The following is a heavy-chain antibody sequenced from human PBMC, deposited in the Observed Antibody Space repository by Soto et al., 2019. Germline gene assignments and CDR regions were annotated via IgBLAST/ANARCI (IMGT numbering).Heavy chain of an antibody. D-gene: IGHD3-10*01. V-gene: IGHV3-33*01. Sequence: PGGSLRLSCAASGFTFSANGMHWVRQAPGKGLEWVAFIWYDGTNKFCAESVKGRFTISRDNSKNTLFLQMNSLRAEDTAVYYCARDPYYYGSGSYYFDYWGQGTLVTVSS. CDR1: GFTFSANG. CDR3: ARDPYYYGSGSYYFDY. J-gene: IGHJ4*02. CDR2: IWYDGTNK.